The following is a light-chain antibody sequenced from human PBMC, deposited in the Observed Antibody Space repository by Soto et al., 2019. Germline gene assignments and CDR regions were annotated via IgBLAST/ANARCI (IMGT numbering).Light chain of an antibody. J-gene: IGKJ1*01. V-gene: IGKV3-20*01. CDR1: QSVSSSY. Sequence: EIVLTQSTGTLSLSPGERATLSCRASQSVSSSYLAWYQQKPGQAPRLLIYGASSRATGIPDRFSGSGSGTEFTLTISSLQSEDCAVFYCQQYGRSPWTFGQGTNVDIK. CDR3: QQYGRSPWT. CDR2: GAS.